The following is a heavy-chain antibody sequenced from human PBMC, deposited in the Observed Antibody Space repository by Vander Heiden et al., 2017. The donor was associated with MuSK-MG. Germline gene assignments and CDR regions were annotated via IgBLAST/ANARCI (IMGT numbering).Heavy chain of an antibody. CDR2: IYSGGST. J-gene: IGHJ4*02. CDR3: ARDRPYCSGGSCYSGY. CDR1: GFPVSGSY. V-gene: IGHV3-66*01. Sequence: EVQLVESGGGLVQPGGSMRLPCAASGFPVSGSYMSGVRQAPGKGLEWVSVIYSGGSTYYADSVKGRFTISRDNSKNTLYLQMNSLRAEDTAVYYCARDRPYCSGGSCYSGYWGQGTLVTVSS. D-gene: IGHD2-15*01.